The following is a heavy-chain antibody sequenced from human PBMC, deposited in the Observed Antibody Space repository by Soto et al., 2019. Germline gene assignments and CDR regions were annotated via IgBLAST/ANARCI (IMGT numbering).Heavy chain of an antibody. CDR3: AREYCSSTSCLNWFDP. J-gene: IGHJ5*02. CDR1: GFTFSSYS. V-gene: IGHV3-48*01. CDR2: ISSSSSTI. Sequence: GGSLRLSCAASGFTFSSYSMNWVRQAPGKGLEWVSYISSSSSTIYYADSVKGRFTISRDNAKNSLYLQMNSLRAGDTAVYYCAREYCSSTSCLNWFDPWGQGTLVTAPQ. D-gene: IGHD2-2*01.